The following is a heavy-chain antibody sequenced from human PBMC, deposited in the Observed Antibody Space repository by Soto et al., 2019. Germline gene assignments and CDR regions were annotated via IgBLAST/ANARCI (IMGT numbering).Heavy chain of an antibody. V-gene: IGHV3-21*01. Sequence: GSLRLSCAASGFTFSSYSMNWVRQAPGKGLEWVSSISSSSSYIYYADSVKGRFTISRDNAKNSLYLQMNSLRAEDTAVYYCARDRGYCSSTSCRNYYYYYGMDVWGQGTTVTVSS. CDR3: ARDRGYCSSTSCRNYYYYYGMDV. CDR1: GFTFSSYS. CDR2: ISSSSSYI. J-gene: IGHJ6*02. D-gene: IGHD2-2*01.